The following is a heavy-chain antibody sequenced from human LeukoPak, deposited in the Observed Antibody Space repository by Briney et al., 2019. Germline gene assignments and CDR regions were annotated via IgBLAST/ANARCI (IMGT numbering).Heavy chain of an antibody. D-gene: IGHD2-2*02. CDR3: ATPLCSSTSCYNYYYYGMDV. Sequence: ASVKVSCKASGYTFTSYGISWVRQAPGQGLEWMGWISAYSGNTNYAQKLQGRVTMTTDTSTRTAYMELRSLRSDDTAVYYCATPLCSSTSCYNYYYYGMDVWGQGTTVTVSS. CDR1: GYTFTSYG. V-gene: IGHV1-18*01. J-gene: IGHJ6*02. CDR2: ISAYSGNT.